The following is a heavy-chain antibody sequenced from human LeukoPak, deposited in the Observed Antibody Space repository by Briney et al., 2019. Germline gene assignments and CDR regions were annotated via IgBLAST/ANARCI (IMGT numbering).Heavy chain of an antibody. CDR1: GGSISSYY. CDR2: IYTSGST. CDR3: ARETYGRGYYYGMDV. J-gene: IGHJ6*02. D-gene: IGHD3-10*01. Sequence: KPSETLCLTCTVSGGSISSYYWSRIRQPAGKGLEWIGRIYTSGSTNYNPSLKSRVTMSVDTSKNQFSLKLSSVTAADTAVYYCARETYGRGYYYGMDVRGQGTTVTVSS. V-gene: IGHV4-4*07.